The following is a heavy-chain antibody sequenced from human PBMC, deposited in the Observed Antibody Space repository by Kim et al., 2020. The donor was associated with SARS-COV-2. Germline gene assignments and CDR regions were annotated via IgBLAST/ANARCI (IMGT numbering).Heavy chain of an antibody. D-gene: IGHD3-10*01. J-gene: IGHJ4*02. CDR1: GFTFSSYW. V-gene: IGHV3-7*01. CDR2: IKQDGSEK. CDR3: ARDIGVYYYGSGSYNPGY. Sequence: GGSLRLSCAASGFTFSSYWMSWVRQAPGKGLEWVANIKQDGSEKYYVDSVKGRFTISRDNAKNSLYLQMNSLRAEDTAVYYCARDIGVYYYGSGSYNPGYWGQGTLVTVSS.